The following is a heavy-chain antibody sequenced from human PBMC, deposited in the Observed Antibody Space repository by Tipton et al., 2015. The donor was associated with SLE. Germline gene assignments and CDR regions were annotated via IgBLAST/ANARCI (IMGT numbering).Heavy chain of an antibody. D-gene: IGHD2-21*02. CDR1: GVSMSRGGYY. CDR3: ARDLGDYDSPFDY. CDR2: IYYSGST. J-gene: IGHJ4*02. Sequence: TLSLTCTVSGVSMSRGGYYWSWIRQHPGKGLECIGYIYYSGSTNYNPSLESRVTISVDTSKNQFSLQLNSVTPEDTAVYYCARDLGDYDSPFDYWGQGTLVTVSS. V-gene: IGHV4-31*03.